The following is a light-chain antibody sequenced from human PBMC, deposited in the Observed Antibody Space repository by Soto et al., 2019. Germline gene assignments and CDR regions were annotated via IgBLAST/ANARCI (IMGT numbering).Light chain of an antibody. CDR3: AAWDDRLKGYV. CDR1: GSNFGSNT. J-gene: IGLJ1*01. CDR2: NND. V-gene: IGLV1-44*01. Sequence: QSALTQPPSASGTPGHRVTISCSGSGSNFGSNTVNWYQHLPGTAPKLLIYNNDQRPSGVPDRFSGSKSGTSASLAISGLQSDDEADYYCAAWDDRLKGYVFGTGTKLTVL.